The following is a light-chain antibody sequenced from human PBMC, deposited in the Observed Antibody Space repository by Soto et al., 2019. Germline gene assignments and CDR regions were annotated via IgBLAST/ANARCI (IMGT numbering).Light chain of an antibody. CDR3: QQYGSSVLT. J-gene: IGKJ4*01. Sequence: EIVLTQSPGTLSLSPGERATLSCRASQSVSNSYLAWYQQKPGQAPRLLIYGASSRATGIPDRFSGSGSGTDFTLTISRLEPEDFAVYYCQQYGSSVLTFGGGTKVEIK. CDR2: GAS. CDR1: QSVSNSY. V-gene: IGKV3-20*01.